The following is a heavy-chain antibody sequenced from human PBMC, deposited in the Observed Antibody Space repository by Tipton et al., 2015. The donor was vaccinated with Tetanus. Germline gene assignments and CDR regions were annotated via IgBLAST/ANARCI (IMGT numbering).Heavy chain of an antibody. D-gene: IGHD6-6*01. CDR2: IYFSGSP. V-gene: IGHV4-31*03. Sequence: TLSLTCTVSGGSLSRGGYYWTWIRQNPGKGLEWIGDIYFSGSPYYNPSLKSRVTISVDTSKNQFSLRLNSVTAADTAVYYCARDQARGARGWNYFDSWGQGTLVTVSS. CDR3: ARDQARGARGWNYFDS. J-gene: IGHJ4*02. CDR1: GGSLSRGGYY.